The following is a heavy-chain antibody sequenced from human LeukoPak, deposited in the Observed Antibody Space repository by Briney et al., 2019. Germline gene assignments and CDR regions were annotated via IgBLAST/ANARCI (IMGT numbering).Heavy chain of an antibody. CDR2: IRADGATT. J-gene: IGHJ4*02. CDR1: GFTFGDYD. Sequence: GWSLRLSCAASGFTFGDYDMHWVRQAPGKGLEWVSLIRADGATTRYTDSVKGRFTISRDNSKDSLYLQMNSLRTEDTALYYCARDNTGSYEYWGQGTLVTVSP. CDR3: ARDNTGSYEY. D-gene: IGHD1-26*01. V-gene: IGHV3-43*02.